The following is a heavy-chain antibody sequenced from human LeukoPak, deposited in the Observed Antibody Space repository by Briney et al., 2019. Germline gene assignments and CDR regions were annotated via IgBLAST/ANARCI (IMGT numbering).Heavy chain of an antibody. CDR2: ISAYNGNT. CDR1: GYTFTSYG. D-gene: IGHD7-27*01. V-gene: IGHV1-18*01. Sequence: GASVKVSCKASGYTFTSYGISWVRQAPGQGLEWMGWISAYNGNTNYAQKLQGRVTMATDTSTSTAYMELRSLRSDDTAVYYCARGGNWGFKTSPLLFDYWGQGTLVTVSS. CDR3: ARGGNWGFKTSPLLFDY. J-gene: IGHJ4*02.